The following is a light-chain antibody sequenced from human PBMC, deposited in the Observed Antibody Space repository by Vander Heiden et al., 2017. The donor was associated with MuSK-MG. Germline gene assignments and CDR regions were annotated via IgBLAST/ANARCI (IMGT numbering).Light chain of an antibody. V-gene: IGKV1-17*03. Sequence: DIQMTQSPSAMSASVGDRVTITCRASQDIENFLAWFQQTPGKVPKRLIYAASNLQRGVPSRFSGSGSGTEFTLTISSLQPEDFATYICRQNDKYPHTFGQGSKLEI. CDR3: RQNDKYPHT. CDR1: QDIENF. CDR2: AAS. J-gene: IGKJ2*01.